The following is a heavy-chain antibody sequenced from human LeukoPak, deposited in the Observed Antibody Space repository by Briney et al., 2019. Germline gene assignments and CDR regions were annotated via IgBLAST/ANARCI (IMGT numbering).Heavy chain of an antibody. J-gene: IGHJ5*02. D-gene: IGHD6-13*01. V-gene: IGHV3-53*01. CDR1: GFTVSSNY. CDR2: IYSGGST. CDR3: AGIAAAGTHYWFDP. Sequence: QSGGPLRLSCAASGFTVSSNYMSWVRQAPGKGLEWVSVIYSGGSTYYADSVKGRFTISRDNSKNTLYLQMNSLRAEDTAVYYCAGIAAAGTHYWFDPWGQGTLVTVSS.